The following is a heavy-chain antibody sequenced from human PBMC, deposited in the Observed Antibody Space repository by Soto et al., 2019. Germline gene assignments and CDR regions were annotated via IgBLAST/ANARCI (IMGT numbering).Heavy chain of an antibody. D-gene: IGHD7-27*01. CDR3: ATQLTGDLDF. V-gene: IGHV1-69*13. CDR2: IIPVFGTP. CDR1: GGTFSTSA. Sequence: QVQLVQSGAEVRKPGSSVKVSCVASGGTFSTSAMNWVRQAPGQGLEWVGGIIPVFGTPTYAQSIQGRVTINVDVSTTTAYMELTRLRPEDTAVYYCATQLTGDLDFWGQGTLVIVSS. J-gene: IGHJ4*02.